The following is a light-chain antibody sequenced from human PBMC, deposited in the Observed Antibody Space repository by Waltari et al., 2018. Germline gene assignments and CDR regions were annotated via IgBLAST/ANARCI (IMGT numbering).Light chain of an antibody. CDR2: GAS. CDR3: HQYHNWPPIT. Sequence: EIVMTQSPATLSVSPGERATLSCRASQSVNTNLAWYQQKPGQAPRRLISGASTRAPGIPSRFSGSGSGTDFTLTISSLQSEDLAVYYCHQYHNWPPITFGGGTKVEIK. V-gene: IGKV3-15*01. CDR1: QSVNTN. J-gene: IGKJ4*01.